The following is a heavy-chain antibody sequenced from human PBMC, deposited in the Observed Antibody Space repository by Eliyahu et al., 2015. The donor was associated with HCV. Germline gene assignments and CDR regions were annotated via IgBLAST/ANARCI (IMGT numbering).Heavy chain of an antibody. J-gene: IGHJ6*02. CDR2: IIPIFGTA. Sequence: QVQLVQSGAEVKKPGSSVKVSCXASGGTFSSYAISWVRQAPGQGXEWMGGIIPIFGTANYAQKFQGRVTITADESTSTAYMELSSLRSEDTAVYYCAKLTIFGVAVYDHGMDVWGQGTTVTVSS. CDR3: AKLTIFGVAVYDHGMDV. CDR1: GGTFSSYA. V-gene: IGHV1-69*01. D-gene: IGHD3-3*01.